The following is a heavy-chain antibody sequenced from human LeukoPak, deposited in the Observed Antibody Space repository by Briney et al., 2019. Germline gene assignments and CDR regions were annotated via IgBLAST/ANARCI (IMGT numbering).Heavy chain of an antibody. J-gene: IGHJ4*02. D-gene: IGHD5-12*01. CDR2: IYYSGST. CDR3: ARIIGYDEYYFDY. V-gene: IGHV4-59*12. Sequence: NSSETLSLTCTVSGGSISSYYWSWIRQPPGKGLEWIGYIYYSGSTNYNPSLKSRVTMSVDTSKNQFSLKLSSVTALDTAVYYCARIIGYDEYYFDYWGQGTLVTVSS. CDR1: GGSISSYY.